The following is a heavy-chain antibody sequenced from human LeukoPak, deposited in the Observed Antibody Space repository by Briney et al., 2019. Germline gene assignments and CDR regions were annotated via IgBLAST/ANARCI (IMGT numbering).Heavy chain of an antibody. Sequence: SVKVSCKASGGTFSSYAISWVRQAPGQGLEWMGGIIPIFGTANYAQKFQGRVTITRDTSASTAYMELSSLRSEDTAVYYCARGVEMATIGPDYWGQGTLVTVSS. CDR1: GGTFSSYA. D-gene: IGHD5-24*01. V-gene: IGHV1-69*05. CDR2: IIPIFGTA. CDR3: ARGVEMATIGPDY. J-gene: IGHJ4*02.